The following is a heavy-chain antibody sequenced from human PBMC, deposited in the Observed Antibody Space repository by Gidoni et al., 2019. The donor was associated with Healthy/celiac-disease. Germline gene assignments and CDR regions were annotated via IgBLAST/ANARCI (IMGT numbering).Heavy chain of an antibody. J-gene: IGHJ6*03. CDR3: ARGLAVAGRDYYYYYMDV. CDR2: IIPIFGSA. V-gene: IGHV1-69*06. D-gene: IGHD6-19*01. Sequence: QVQLVQSGAEVKKPGSSVKVSCKASGGTFSSYGISWVRQAPGQGLEWMGGIIPIFGSANYAQKLQGRVTITADKSTSTAYMELSSLRSEDTAVYYCARGLAVAGRDYYYYYMDVWGKGTTVTVSS. CDR1: GGTFSSYG.